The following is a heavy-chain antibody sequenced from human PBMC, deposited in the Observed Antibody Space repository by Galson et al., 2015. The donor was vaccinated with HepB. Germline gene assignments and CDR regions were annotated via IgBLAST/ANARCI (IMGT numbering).Heavy chain of an antibody. CDR2: INSDGSST. Sequence: SLRLSCAASGFTFSSYWMHWVRQAPGKGLVWVSRINSDGSSTSYADSVKGRFTISRDNAKNTLYLQMNSLRAEDTAVYYCAREIYGDYGQNDYWGQGTLVTVSS. D-gene: IGHD4-17*01. V-gene: IGHV3-74*01. CDR1: GFTFSSYW. CDR3: AREIYGDYGQNDY. J-gene: IGHJ4*02.